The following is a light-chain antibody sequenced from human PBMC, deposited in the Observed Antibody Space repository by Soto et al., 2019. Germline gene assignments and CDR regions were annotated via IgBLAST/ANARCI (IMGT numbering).Light chain of an antibody. CDR3: SSYAGSSTYV. J-gene: IGLJ2*01. CDR1: SSDVGSYNL. CDR2: EGS. V-gene: IGLV2-23*01. Sequence: QSALTQPASVSGSPGQSITISCTGTSSDVGSYNLVSWYQQHPGKAPKLMIYEGSRRPSGVSNRFSASKSGNTASLTISGLQAEDEADYYCSSYAGSSTYVFGGGTKLTVL.